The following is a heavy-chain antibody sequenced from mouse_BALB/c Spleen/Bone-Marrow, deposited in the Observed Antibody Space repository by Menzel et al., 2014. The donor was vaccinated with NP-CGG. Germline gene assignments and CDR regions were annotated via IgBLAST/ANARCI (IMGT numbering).Heavy chain of an antibody. J-gene: IGHJ2*01. CDR2: INPSNGGT. D-gene: IGHD2-4*01. CDR3: TRSTMITYFDY. V-gene: IGHV1S81*02. CDR1: GYTFTSYY. Sequence: QVQLQQSGAELVKPGASVKLSCKAYGYTFTSYYMYWVKQRPGQGLEWIGEINPSNGGTNFNEKFKSKATLTVDKSSSTAYMQLSSLTSEDSAVYYCTRSTMITYFDYWGQGTTLTVSS.